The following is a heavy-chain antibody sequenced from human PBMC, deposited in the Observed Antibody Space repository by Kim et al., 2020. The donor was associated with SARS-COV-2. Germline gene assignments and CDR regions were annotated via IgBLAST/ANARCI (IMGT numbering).Heavy chain of an antibody. Sequence: ADSGNGRLTIAGDHSKNTLYVQLNSLRAEDTAVYYCAKEAMGTTISWFDYWGQGTLVSVSS. CDR3: AKEAMGTTISWFDY. D-gene: IGHD1-26*01. V-gene: IGHV3-23*01. J-gene: IGHJ4*02.